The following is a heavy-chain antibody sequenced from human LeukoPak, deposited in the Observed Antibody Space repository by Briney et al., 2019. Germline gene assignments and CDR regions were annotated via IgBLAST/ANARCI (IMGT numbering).Heavy chain of an antibody. CDR1: GLTFGDYA. D-gene: IGHD1-26*01. J-gene: IGHJ4*02. CDR2: IRSKAYGGTT. V-gene: IGHV3-49*04. CDR3: TRGGVGATL. Sequence: GGSLRLSCTASGLTFGDYAMSWVRQAPGKGLEWVGFIRSKAYGGTTEYAASVKGRFTISRDDSKSIAYLQMNSLKTEDTAVYYCTRGGVGATLWGQGTLVTVSS.